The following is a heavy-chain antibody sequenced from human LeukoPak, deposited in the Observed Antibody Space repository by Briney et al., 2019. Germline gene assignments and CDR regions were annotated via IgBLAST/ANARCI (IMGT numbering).Heavy chain of an antibody. CDR3: ARDQSPDIVVVPAAILGYYYYYGMDV. J-gene: IGHJ6*02. D-gene: IGHD2-2*02. Sequence: GGSLRLSCAASGFTFDDYAMYWVRQAPGKGLEWVSGISWNSGSICYADSVKGRFTISRDNAKNSLYLQMNSLRAEDTAVYYCARDQSPDIVVVPAAILGYYYYYGMDVWGQGTTVTVSS. CDR1: GFTFDDYA. V-gene: IGHV3-9*01. CDR2: ISWNSGSI.